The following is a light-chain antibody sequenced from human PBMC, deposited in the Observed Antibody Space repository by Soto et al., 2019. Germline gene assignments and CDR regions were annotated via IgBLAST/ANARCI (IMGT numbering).Light chain of an antibody. Sequence: QSALTQPASVSGSPGQSITISCTGSGRDIGAYNYVSWYQQHPGKAPKLIIYEVENRPSGVSNRFSASKSALTASLNISGLQAEDAADYYCSSYTTSYFYVFGPGTKVTVL. V-gene: IGLV2-14*01. CDR2: EVE. J-gene: IGLJ1*01. CDR1: GRDIGAYNY. CDR3: SSYTTSYFYV.